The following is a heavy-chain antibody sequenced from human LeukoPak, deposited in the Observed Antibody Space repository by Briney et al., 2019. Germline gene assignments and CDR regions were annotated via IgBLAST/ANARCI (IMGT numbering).Heavy chain of an antibody. Sequence: PGGSLRLSCAASGFTFSSYAMSWVRQAPGKGLEWVSVIYSGASTYYADSVKGRFTISRDNSKNTLYLQMNSLRAEDTAVYYCAGEGGGYHYFDYWGQGTLVTVSS. CDR3: AGEGGGYHYFDY. V-gene: IGHV3-53*01. J-gene: IGHJ4*02. CDR1: GFTFSSYA. CDR2: IYSGAST. D-gene: IGHD3-22*01.